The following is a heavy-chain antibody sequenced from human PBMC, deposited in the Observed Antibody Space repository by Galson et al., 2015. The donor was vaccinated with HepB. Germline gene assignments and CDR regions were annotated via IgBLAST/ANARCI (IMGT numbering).Heavy chain of an antibody. CDR2: IIPIFGTA. Sequence: SVKVSCKASGGTFSSYAISWVRQAPGQGLEWMGGIIPIFGTANYAQKFQGRVTITADESTSTAYMELSSLRSEDTAVYYCATPMGDSSGYPPTRGQTVYYYYGMDVWGQGTTVTVSS. D-gene: IGHD3-22*01. CDR1: GGTFSSYA. CDR3: ATPMGDSSGYPPTRGQTVYYYYGMDV. V-gene: IGHV1-69*13. J-gene: IGHJ6*02.